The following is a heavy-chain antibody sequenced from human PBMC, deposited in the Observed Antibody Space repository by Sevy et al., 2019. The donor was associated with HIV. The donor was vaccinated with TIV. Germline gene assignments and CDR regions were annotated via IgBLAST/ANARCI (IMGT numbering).Heavy chain of an antibody. J-gene: IGHJ4*02. CDR1: GGSISSYY. D-gene: IGHD1-7*01. V-gene: IGHV4-59*01. CDR3: ARDTGNCNLNY. Sequence: SETLSLTCTVSGGSISSYYWSWIRQPPGKGLEWIGHIYYSGSTNYNPSLKSRVTISVDTSKNQFSLKLSSVTAADTAVYYCARDTGNCNLNYWGQGTLVTVS. CDR2: IYYSGST.